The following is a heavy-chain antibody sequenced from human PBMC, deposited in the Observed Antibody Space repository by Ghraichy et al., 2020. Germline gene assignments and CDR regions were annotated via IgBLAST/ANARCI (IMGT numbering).Heavy chain of an antibody. CDR1: GYTFTSYA. CDR2: INAGNGNT. V-gene: IGHV1-3*01. D-gene: IGHD6-19*01. CDR3: ARDPIGIAVAGKSYYYYYGMDV. Sequence: ASVKVSCKASGYTFTSYAMHWVRQAPGQRLEWMGWINAGNGNTKYSQKFQGRVTITRDISASTAYMELSSLRSEDTAVYYCARDPIGIAVAGKSYYYYYGMDVWGQGTTVTVSS. J-gene: IGHJ6*02.